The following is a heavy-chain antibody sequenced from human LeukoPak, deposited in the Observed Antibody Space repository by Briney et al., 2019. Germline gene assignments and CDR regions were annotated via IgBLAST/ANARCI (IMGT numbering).Heavy chain of an antibody. V-gene: IGHV4-61*02. Sequence: SETLSLTCTVSGGSISSGSYYWSWIRQPAGKGLEWIGRIFTSGSTSYNPSLKSRVTVSLDRSKNQFSLKLSSVTAADTAVYYCASQLGYFDDWGQGTLVTVSS. CDR3: ASQLGYFDD. D-gene: IGHD1-1*01. CDR2: IFTSGST. CDR1: GGSISSGSYY. J-gene: IGHJ4*02.